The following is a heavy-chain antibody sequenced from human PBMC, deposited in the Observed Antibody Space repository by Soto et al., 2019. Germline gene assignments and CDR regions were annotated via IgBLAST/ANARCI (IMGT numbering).Heavy chain of an antibody. J-gene: IGHJ4*02. CDR3: ARSRSFYSGYDSSFDY. Sequence: ETLSLTCTVSGGSISSYYWSWIRQPPGKGLEWIGYIYYSGSTNYNPSLKSRVTISVDTSKNQFSLKLSSVTAADTAVYYCARSRSFYSGYDSSFDYWGQGTLVTVSS. CDR2: IYYSGST. D-gene: IGHD5-12*01. CDR1: GGSISSYY. V-gene: IGHV4-59*01.